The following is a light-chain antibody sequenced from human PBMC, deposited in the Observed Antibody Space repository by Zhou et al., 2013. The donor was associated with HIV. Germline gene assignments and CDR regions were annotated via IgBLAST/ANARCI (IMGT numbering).Light chain of an antibody. CDR1: QSISSY. J-gene: IGKJ1*01. CDR3: QHRET. V-gene: IGKV1-39*01. CDR2: AAS. Sequence: DIQMTQSPSSLSASVGDRVTITCRASQSISSYLNWYQQKPGKAPKLLIYAASSLQSGVPSRFSGSGSGTEFTLTISSLQPDDFATYYCQHRETFGQGTKVEIK.